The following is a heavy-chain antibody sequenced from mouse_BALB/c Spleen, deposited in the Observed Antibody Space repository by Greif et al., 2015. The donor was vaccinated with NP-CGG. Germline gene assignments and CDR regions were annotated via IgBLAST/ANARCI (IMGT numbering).Heavy chain of an antibody. J-gene: IGHJ2*01. D-gene: IGHD2-4*01. CDR1: GFTFSSFG. V-gene: IGHV5-17*02. CDR3: ARERDYGSYYFDY. CDR2: ISSGSSTI. Sequence: EVMLVESGGGLVQPGGSRKLSCAASGFTFSSFGMHWVRQAPEKGLEWVAYISSGSSTIYYADTVKGRFTISRDNPKNTLFLQRTRLRSEDTAMYYGARERDYGSYYFDYWGQGTTLTVSS.